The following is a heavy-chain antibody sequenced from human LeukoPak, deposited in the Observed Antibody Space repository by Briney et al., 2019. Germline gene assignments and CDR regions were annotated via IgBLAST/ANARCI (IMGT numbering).Heavy chain of an antibody. CDR2: ISSSSSYI. CDR3: ARIDNYYYYGMDV. D-gene: IGHD3-22*01. J-gene: IGHJ6*02. V-gene: IGHV3-21*01. CDR1: GFTFSSYA. Sequence: GGSLRLSCAASGFTFSSYAMNWVRQAPGKGLEWVSSISSSSSYIYYADSVKGRFTISRDNAKNSLYLQMNSLRAEDTAVYYCARIDNYYYYGMDVWGQGTTVTVSS.